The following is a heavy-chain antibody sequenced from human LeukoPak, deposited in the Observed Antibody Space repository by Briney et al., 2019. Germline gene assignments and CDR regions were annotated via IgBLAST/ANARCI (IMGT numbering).Heavy chain of an antibody. Sequence: GASVKVSCKASGGTFSSYAISWVRQAPGQGLEWMGRIIPIFGTANYAQKFQGRVTITTDESTSTAYMELSSLRSEDTAVYYCARAGRGGGMFWGQGTLVTVSA. CDR2: IIPIFGTA. V-gene: IGHV1-69*05. CDR1: GGTFSSYA. J-gene: IGHJ4*02. CDR3: ARAGRGGGMF. D-gene: IGHD2-15*01.